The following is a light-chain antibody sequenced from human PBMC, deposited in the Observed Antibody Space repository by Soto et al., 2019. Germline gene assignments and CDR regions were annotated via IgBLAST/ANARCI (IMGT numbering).Light chain of an antibody. Sequence: EIVLTQSPATLSLSPGERATLSCRASQTVSTYLPLYQQKPGQAPRLLIYDASNRATGIPARFSGRASGTDFTPTISSLEPEDFAVYYCQQRSNWPRVTFGPGTKVDIK. CDR1: QTVSTY. J-gene: IGKJ3*01. CDR3: QQRSNWPRVT. CDR2: DAS. V-gene: IGKV3-11*01.